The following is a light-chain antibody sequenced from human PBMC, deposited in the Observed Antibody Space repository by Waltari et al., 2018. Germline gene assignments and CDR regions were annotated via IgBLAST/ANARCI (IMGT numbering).Light chain of an antibody. J-gene: IGKJ2*01. CDR2: WAS. CDR3: HKYYSSPPT. V-gene: IGKV4-1*01. CDR1: QSVLYSSRNKNY. Sequence: DIVMTQSPDSLAVSLGERATINCKSSQSVLYSSRNKNYLTWYQQKPGQPPKLLIYWASTRESGVPDRFSGSGSGTDFTLTISSLQAEDVAVYYCHKYYSSPPTFGQGTRLEIK.